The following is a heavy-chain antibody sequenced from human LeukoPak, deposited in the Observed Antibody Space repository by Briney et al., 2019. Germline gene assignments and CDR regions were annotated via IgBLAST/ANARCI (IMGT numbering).Heavy chain of an antibody. Sequence: SCKASGGTFSSYAISWVRQAPGKGLEWVAVIRSDGNNKYYVDSVKGRFTVSRDKSKNTLYLQMNSLRAEDTAVYYCAREYSGSYYVAAFDVWGQGTLVTVSS. D-gene: IGHD1-26*01. CDR2: IRSDGNNK. CDR3: AREYSGSYYVAAFDV. CDR1: GGTFSSYA. J-gene: IGHJ3*01. V-gene: IGHV3-33*01.